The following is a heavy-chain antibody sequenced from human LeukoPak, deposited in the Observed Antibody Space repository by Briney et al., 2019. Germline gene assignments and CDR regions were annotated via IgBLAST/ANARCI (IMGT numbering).Heavy chain of an antibody. J-gene: IGHJ4*02. CDR1: GFTSSDYA. D-gene: IGHD5-24*01. CDR2: ISGSGGSI. V-gene: IGHV3-23*01. Sequence: GGSLRLSCTASGFTSSDYAMSWVRQAPGKGLEWASGISGSGGSIRYADSVKGRFIISRDNSKNTLYLQMNSLRAEDTAVYYCAKGGDGYNYYFDYWGQETLVTVSS. CDR3: AKGGDGYNYYFDY.